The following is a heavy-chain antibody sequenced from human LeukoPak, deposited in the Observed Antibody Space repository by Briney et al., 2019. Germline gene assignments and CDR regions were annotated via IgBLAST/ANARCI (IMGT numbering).Heavy chain of an antibody. CDR1: GFTVSSNY. J-gene: IGHJ4*02. V-gene: IGHV3-66*01. CDR3: ATGYCSSTSCYRPSDY. Sequence: SGGSLRLSCAASGFTVSSNYMSWVRQAPGKGLEWVSVIYSGGSTYYADSVKGRFTISRDNAKNTLYLQMNSLRAEDTAVYYCATGYCSSTSCYRPSDYWGQGTLVTVSS. D-gene: IGHD2-2*02. CDR2: IYSGGST.